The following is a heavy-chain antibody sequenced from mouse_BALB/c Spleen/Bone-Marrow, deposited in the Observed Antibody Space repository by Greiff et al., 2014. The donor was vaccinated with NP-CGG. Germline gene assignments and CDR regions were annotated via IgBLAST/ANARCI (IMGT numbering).Heavy chain of an antibody. V-gene: IGHV1-7*01. CDR3: ARDY. CDR2: INPSTGYA. CDR1: GYTFTVTW. Sequence: VQLQESGPELAKPGASVKMSCKASGYTFTVTWIHWIKQRPGQGLEWIGYINPSTGYAEYNQNFKDKATLTVDKSSSTAYMQLSSLTSEDSAVYYCARDYWGQGTTLTVSS. J-gene: IGHJ2*01.